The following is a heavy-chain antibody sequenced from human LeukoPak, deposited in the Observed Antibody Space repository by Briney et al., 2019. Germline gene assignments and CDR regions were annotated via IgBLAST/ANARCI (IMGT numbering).Heavy chain of an antibody. CDR1: GGTFSSYA. Sequence: ASVKVSGTASGGTFSSYAISWVRQAPGQGLEWMGGIIPIFGTANYAQKFQGRVTITTDESTSTAYMELSRLRSEDTAVYYCARDWRYPDAFDIWGQGTMVTVSS. CDR2: IIPIFGTA. CDR3: ARDWRYPDAFDI. V-gene: IGHV1-69*05. D-gene: IGHD1-14*01. J-gene: IGHJ3*02.